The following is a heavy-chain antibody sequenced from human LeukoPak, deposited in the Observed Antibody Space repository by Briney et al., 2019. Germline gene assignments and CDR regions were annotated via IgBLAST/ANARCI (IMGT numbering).Heavy chain of an antibody. D-gene: IGHD3-22*01. Sequence: GGSLRLSCAASGFTFRSYGMHWVRQAPGKGLEWVAFIRFDGSDEYYADSVKGRFTVSRDNSKSTMYLQMNSLGAEDTAVYYCAKDRGIVVVISGFDYWGQGTLVTVSS. J-gene: IGHJ4*02. CDR1: GFTFRSYG. V-gene: IGHV3-30*02. CDR2: IRFDGSDE. CDR3: AKDRGIVVVISGFDY.